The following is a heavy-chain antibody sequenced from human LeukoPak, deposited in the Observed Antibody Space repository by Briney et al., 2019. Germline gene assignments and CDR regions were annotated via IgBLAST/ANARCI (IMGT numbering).Heavy chain of an antibody. CDR1: EFTFCTYA. J-gene: IGHJ4*02. CDR3: AKDMEICGVVLGHFTGFDY. D-gene: IGHD3-3*01. Sequence: PGGSLRLSCAASEFTFCTYAMSWVREAPGQGLGWVSGISGSGSSTYYADSVKGRFTISRDNSKNTLYLQMNSLRAEDTALYYCAKDMEICGVVLGHFTGFDYWGQGTRVTVPS. CDR2: ISGSGSST. V-gene: IGHV3-23*01.